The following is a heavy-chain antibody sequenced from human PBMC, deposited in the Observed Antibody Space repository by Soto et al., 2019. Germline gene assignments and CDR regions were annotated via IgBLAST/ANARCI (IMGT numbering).Heavy chain of an antibody. CDR3: ARSILRYTVDY. J-gene: IGHJ4*02. CDR2: IYYSGST. CDR1: GGSISRYY. Sequence: PSEALSVTCTVSGGSISRYYWSWIRQPPGKGLEWIGYIYYSGSTNYNPSLKSRVTISVDTSKNQFSLKLSSVTAADTAVYYCARSILRYTVDYWGQGTLVTVS. V-gene: IGHV4-59*01. D-gene: IGHD3-9*01.